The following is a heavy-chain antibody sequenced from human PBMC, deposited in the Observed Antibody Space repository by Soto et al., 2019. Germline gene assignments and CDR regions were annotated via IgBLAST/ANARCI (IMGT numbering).Heavy chain of an antibody. CDR2: IIPISDTT. CDR1: GGTFSSYA. CDR3: ARSQGSSTSLEIYYYYYYGMDV. V-gene: IGHV1-69*01. Sequence: QVQLVQSGAEVKKPGSSVKVSCKASGGTFSSYAISWVRQAPGQGLEWMGGIIPISDTTNYAQKFQGRVTINADESTSTAYMELSSLRSEDTAVYYCARSQGSSTSLEIYYYYYYGMDVWGQGTTVTVSS. D-gene: IGHD2-2*01. J-gene: IGHJ6*02.